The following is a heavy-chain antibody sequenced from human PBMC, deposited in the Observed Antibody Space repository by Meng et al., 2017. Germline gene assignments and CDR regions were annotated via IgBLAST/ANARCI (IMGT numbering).Heavy chain of an antibody. D-gene: IGHD3-22*01. V-gene: IGHV4-31*03. CDR2: IYCSGST. J-gene: IGHJ3*02. Sequence: SETLSLTCTVSGGSISSGGYYWSWIRQHPGKGLEWIGYIYCSGSTYYNPSLKSRVTISVDTSKNQFSLKLSSVTAADTAVYYCARGWLYAFDIWGQGTMVTVSS. CDR1: GGSISSGGYY. CDR3: ARGWLYAFDI.